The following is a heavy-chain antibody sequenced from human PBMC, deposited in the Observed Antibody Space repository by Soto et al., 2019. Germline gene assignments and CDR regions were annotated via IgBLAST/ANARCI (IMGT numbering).Heavy chain of an antibody. CDR1: GFTFRSYN. V-gene: IGHV3-48*01. CDR2: LSSSTGTI. J-gene: IGHJ4*02. Sequence: EVHLVESGGGLVKPGGSLRLSSAASGFTFRSYNMNWVREAPGKGLEWVSYLSSSTGTIYYADSVKGRFTISRDNAKNSLYLQMNSLRAEDTAVYYCARVYGIAVAGTLDFWGQGTLVTVTS. CDR3: ARVYGIAVAGTLDF. D-gene: IGHD6-19*01.